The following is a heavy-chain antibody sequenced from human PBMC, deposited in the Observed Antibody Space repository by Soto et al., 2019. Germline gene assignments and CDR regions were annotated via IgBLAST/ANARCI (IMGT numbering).Heavy chain of an antibody. Sequence: GGSLRLSCAASGFTFSSYAMSWVRQAPGKGLEWVSAISGSGGSTYYADSVKGRFTISRDNSKNTLYLQMNSLRAEDTAVYYCAKDPDTAMVTGRYFDYWGQGTLVTV. J-gene: IGHJ4*02. CDR2: ISGSGGST. D-gene: IGHD5-18*01. V-gene: IGHV3-23*01. CDR3: AKDPDTAMVTGRYFDY. CDR1: GFTFSSYA.